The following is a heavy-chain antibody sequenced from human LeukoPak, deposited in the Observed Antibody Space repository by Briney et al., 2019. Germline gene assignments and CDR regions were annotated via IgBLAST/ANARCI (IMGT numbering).Heavy chain of an antibody. D-gene: IGHD2-15*01. J-gene: IGHJ4*02. V-gene: IGHV3-23*01. CDR2: ISGSGSST. CDR3: LVGAAYYFDY. CDR1: GFTFSTHA. Sequence: GGSLRLSCVTSGFTFSTHALSWVRQASGKGLEWVSTISGSGSSTYYADSVKGRFTISRDNSKNTLYLQMNSLRAEDTAVYYCLVGAAYYFDYWGQGTLVTVSS.